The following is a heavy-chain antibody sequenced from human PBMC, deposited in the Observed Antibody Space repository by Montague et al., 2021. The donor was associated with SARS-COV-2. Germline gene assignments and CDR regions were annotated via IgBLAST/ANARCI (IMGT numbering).Heavy chain of an antibody. Sequence: SETLSLTCTVSGGSISSGSYYWGWIRQPPGKGLEWIGSIYYSGNTYYNPSLKSRVTISVDTSKYHFSLKLSSVTAADTAVYYCARQVGATLRHAFDIWGQGTMVTVSS. J-gene: IGHJ3*02. CDR1: GGSISSGSYY. V-gene: IGHV4-39*01. CDR2: IYYSGNT. D-gene: IGHD1-26*01. CDR3: ARQVGATLRHAFDI.